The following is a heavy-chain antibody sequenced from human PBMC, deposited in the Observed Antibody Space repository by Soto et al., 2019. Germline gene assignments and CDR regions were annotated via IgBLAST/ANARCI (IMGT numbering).Heavy chain of an antibody. CDR1: GYTFTSYA. Sequence: QVQLVQSGAEVKKPGASVKVSCKASGYTFTSYAMHWVRQAPGQRLEWMGWINAGNGNTEYSQKYQGRVTITRDTSASTAYMELSSLRSEDTAVYYCARDRYGSGSYLDYWGQGTLVTVSS. J-gene: IGHJ4*02. CDR2: INAGNGNT. V-gene: IGHV1-3*01. CDR3: ARDRYGSGSYLDY. D-gene: IGHD3-10*01.